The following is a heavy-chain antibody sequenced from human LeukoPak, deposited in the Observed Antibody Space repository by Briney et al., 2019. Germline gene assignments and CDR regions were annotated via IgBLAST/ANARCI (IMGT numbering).Heavy chain of an antibody. Sequence: GGSLRLSCAPSGFTLSNYEMNWVRLTPGKGLEWISYITKGGATVLYAESVKGRFTISRDNANSSLYLQMNSLRAEDTAVYFCARLSVSITRRFDLWGQGTLVTDSS. D-gene: IGHD3-3*01. J-gene: IGHJ5*02. V-gene: IGHV3-48*03. CDR1: GFTLSNYE. CDR2: ITKGGATV. CDR3: ARLSVSITRRFDL.